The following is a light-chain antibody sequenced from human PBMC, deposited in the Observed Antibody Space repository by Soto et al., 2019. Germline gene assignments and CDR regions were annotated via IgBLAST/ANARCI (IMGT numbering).Light chain of an antibody. V-gene: IGKV3-20*01. CDR2: GAS. CDR1: QSISNNY. CDR3: QQYGSSPLT. Sequence: DIVLTQSPGTLSLSPGERATLSCRASQSISNNYLAWYQQKPGQAPRLLIYGASRRATGIAARFSGSGSGTDFTLTSSRLEPEDFAVYSAQQYGSSPLTFGGGTKVEIK. J-gene: IGKJ4*01.